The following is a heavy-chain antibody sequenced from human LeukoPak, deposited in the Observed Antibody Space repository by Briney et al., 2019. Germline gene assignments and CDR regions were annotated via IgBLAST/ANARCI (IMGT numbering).Heavy chain of an antibody. CDR3: AKAGHTVTTELDY. CDR2: IKQDGSET. V-gene: IGHV3-7*03. CDR1: GFTFSNYW. D-gene: IGHD4-17*01. J-gene: IGHJ4*02. Sequence: GGSLRLSCAASGFTFSNYWMSWVRRAPGKGLEWVANIKQDGSETYYVDSVRGRFTISRDNAKNTLFLQMNGLRAQDTALYYCAKAGHTVTTELDYWGQGTLVTVSS.